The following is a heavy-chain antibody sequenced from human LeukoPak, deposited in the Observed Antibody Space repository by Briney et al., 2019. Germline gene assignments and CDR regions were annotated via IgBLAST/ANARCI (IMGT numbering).Heavy chain of an antibody. CDR3: TQNGHSSGIYYPRTKYYIDY. D-gene: IGHD3-10*01. CDR2: ISGSGGST. J-gene: IGHJ4*02. CDR1: GFTFSSYA. V-gene: IGHV3-23*01. Sequence: PGGSLRLSCAASGFTFSSYAMSWVRQAPGKGLEWVSAISGSGGSTYYADFVKGRFTISRDNSKNTLYLQMNSLRAEDTDVYYCTQNGHSSGIYYPRTKYYIDYGGQGTLVTVSS.